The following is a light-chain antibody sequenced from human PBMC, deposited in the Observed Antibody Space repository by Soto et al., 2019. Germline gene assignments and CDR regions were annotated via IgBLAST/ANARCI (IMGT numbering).Light chain of an antibody. V-gene: IGKV3-15*01. CDR2: AXS. J-gene: IGKJ1*01. CDR1: KTISRN. Sequence: ETLMTQSPATLSVSSGAKATAYXRASKTISRNFTRYQQLPGXAPRXXXVAXSPRATGVPARFSGGGSGTLFTLTISSMQSEDFGVYYCQQYNTWPWTFGQGTKVDIK. CDR3: QQYNTWPWT.